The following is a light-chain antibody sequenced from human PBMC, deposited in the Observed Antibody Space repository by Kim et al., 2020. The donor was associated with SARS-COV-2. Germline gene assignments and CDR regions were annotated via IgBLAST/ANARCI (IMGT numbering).Light chain of an antibody. J-gene: IGLJ3*02. Sequence: QSALTQPPSASGSPGQSVAISCTGTSSDVGAYNYVSWYQQHPGKAPQLMIYEVSKRPSGVPDRFSGSKSGNTASLTVSGLQAEDEADYYCASYGGSKVFGGGTQLTVL. CDR1: SSDVGAYNY. V-gene: IGLV2-8*01. CDR3: ASYGGSKV. CDR2: EVS.